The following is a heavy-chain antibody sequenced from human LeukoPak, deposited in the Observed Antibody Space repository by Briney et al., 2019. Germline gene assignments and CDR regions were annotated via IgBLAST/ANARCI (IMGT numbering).Heavy chain of an antibody. CDR1: GGSFSGYY. V-gene: IGHV4-34*01. Sequence: SETLSLTCAVYGGSFSGYYWSWIRQSPGKGLEWIGEINHSGSTNYNPSLKSRVTISVDTSKNQFSLKLSSVTAADTAVYYCARVRFLEWLWFDPWGQGTLVTVSS. CDR2: INHSGST. D-gene: IGHD3-3*01. J-gene: IGHJ5*02. CDR3: ARVRFLEWLWFDP.